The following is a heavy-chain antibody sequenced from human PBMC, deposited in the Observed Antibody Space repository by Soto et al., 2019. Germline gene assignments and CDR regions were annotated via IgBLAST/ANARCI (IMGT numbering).Heavy chain of an antibody. CDR2: IFSGGST. V-gene: IGHV3-66*01. D-gene: IGHD1-1*01. Sequence: GGSLRLSCAASGFTVSSNYMSRVRQAPEKGLEWVSVIFSGGSTYYADSVKGRFTISRDNSKNTLYLQMNSLRAEDTAVYYCARDRYPLDYWGQGTLVTVSS. CDR3: ARDRYPLDY. J-gene: IGHJ4*02. CDR1: GFTVSSNY.